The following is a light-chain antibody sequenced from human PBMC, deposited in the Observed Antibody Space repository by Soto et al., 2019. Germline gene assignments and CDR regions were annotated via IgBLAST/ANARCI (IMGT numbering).Light chain of an antibody. CDR1: STDVGGYDY. CDR2: EVN. J-gene: IGLJ1*01. CDR3: TSSAGGNNV. Sequence: QSALTQPPSASGSPGQSVTISCTGTSTDVGGYDYVSWYQQHPGKVPKLVIFEVNKRPSGVPDRFSGSKSGNTASLTVSGLQPEDEAYYYCTSSAGGNNVFGTGTKLTVL. V-gene: IGLV2-8*01.